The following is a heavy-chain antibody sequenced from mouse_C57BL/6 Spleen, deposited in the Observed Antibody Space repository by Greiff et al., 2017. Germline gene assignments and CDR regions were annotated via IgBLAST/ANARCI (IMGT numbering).Heavy chain of an antibody. Sequence: EVHLVESGGGLVQPGGSLSLSCAASGFTFTDYYMSWVRQPPGKALEWLGFIRNKANGYTTEYSASVKGRFTISRDNSQSILYLQMNALRAEDSATYYCARYNYGSSYRAMDYWGQGTSVTVSS. CDR3: ARYNYGSSYRAMDY. J-gene: IGHJ4*01. CDR1: GFTFTDYY. CDR2: IRNKANGYTT. V-gene: IGHV7-3*01. D-gene: IGHD1-1*01.